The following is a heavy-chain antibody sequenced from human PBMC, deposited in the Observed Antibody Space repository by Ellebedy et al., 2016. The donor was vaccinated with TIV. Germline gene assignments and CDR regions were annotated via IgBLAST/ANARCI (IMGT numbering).Heavy chain of an antibody. D-gene: IGHD6-19*01. CDR1: GGSISSSSYY. CDR3: AKVLGGSSGWYSYYYYMDV. J-gene: IGHJ6*03. CDR2: IYYRGST. Sequence: MPSETLSLTCTVSGGSISSSSYYWGWICQPPGKGLEWIGSIYYRGSTYYNPSLKSRVTISVDTSKNQFSLKLSSVTAADTAVYYCAKVLGGSSGWYSYYYYMDVWGKGTTVTVSS. V-gene: IGHV4-39*07.